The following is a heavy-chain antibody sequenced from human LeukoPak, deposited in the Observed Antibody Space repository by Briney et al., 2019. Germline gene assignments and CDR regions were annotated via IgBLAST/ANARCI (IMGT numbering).Heavy chain of an antibody. CDR1: GGSIISSSYY. Sequence: SETLSLTCTVSGGSIISSSYYWGWIRQPPGKGLEWIGSIYYSGNTDYNPSLKSRVTISVETSKNQFSLKLSSVTAADTAVYYCARASTPGKFDYWGQGTLVTVSS. J-gene: IGHJ4*02. CDR3: ARASTPGKFDY. D-gene: IGHD2-15*01. CDR2: IYYSGNT. V-gene: IGHV4-39*07.